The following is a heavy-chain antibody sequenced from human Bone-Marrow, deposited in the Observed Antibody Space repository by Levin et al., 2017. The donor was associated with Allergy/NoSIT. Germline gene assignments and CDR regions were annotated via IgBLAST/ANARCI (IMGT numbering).Heavy chain of an antibody. J-gene: IGHJ5*01. CDR3: VRGTERKTGVGTSWFDP. D-gene: IGHD3-10*01. V-gene: IGHV3-48*03. Sequence: GESLKISCAASGFTFNIYEMNWVRQAPGKGLEWISYITSTGSRMYYADSVKGRFTISRDNAKNSLYLQMNSLRDEDTAVYYCVRGTERKTGVGTSWFDPWGQGALVTISS. CDR2: ITSTGSRM. CDR1: GFTFNIYE.